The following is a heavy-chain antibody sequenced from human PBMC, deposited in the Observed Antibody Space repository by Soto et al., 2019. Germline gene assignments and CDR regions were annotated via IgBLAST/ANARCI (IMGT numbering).Heavy chain of an antibody. CDR1: GRSMISYY. CDR3: AREGDDRHFFFDS. D-gene: IGHD3-3*02. Sequence: SETLSLTCNVSGRSMISYYWSWIRQPAGKGLEWIGRIYTGGNTNYNPTLKSRVTMSVDASKSQFSLSLTSVAAADTAVYYCAREGDDRHFFFDSWGQGTLVTVSS. V-gene: IGHV4-4*07. J-gene: IGHJ4*02. CDR2: IYTGGNT.